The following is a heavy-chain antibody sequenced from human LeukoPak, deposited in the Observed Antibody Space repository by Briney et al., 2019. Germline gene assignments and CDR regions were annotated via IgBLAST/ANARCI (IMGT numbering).Heavy chain of an antibody. J-gene: IGHJ5*02. V-gene: IGHV4-34*01. CDR2: INHSGST. CDR3: ARLHSSGWYNWFDP. Sequence: KTSETLSLTCAVYGGSFSGYYWSWIRQPPGKGLEWIGEINHSGSTKYSPSLKSRVTISVDTSKNQFSLKLSSVTAADTAVYYCARLHSSGWYNWFDPWAQGTLVTVSS. CDR1: GGSFSGYY. D-gene: IGHD6-19*01.